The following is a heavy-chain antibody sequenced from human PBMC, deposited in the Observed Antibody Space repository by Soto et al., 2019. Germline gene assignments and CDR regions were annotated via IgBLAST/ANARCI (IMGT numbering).Heavy chain of an antibody. CDR3: AKSGSHSYFDY. D-gene: IGHD1-26*01. CDR2: ISPGVGST. J-gene: IGHJ4*02. V-gene: IGHV3-23*01. CDR1: EFTFSSYA. Sequence: EVHLLESGGGLVQPGGSLRLSCAASEFTFSSYAMTWVHLAPGKGLEWVSSISPGVGSTYYADSVKGRFTISRDNSKNTLYLQMNSLRADDTALYYCAKSGSHSYFDYWGQGTLVTVSS.